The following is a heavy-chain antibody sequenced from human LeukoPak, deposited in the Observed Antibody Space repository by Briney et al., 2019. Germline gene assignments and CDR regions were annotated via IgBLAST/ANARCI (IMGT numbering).Heavy chain of an antibody. CDR2: INSDGSST. CDR1: GFTFSSYW. Sequence: GGSLRLSCAASGFTFSSYWMHWVRQAPGKGLVWVSRINSDGSSTSYADSVKGRFTISRDNAKNTLYLQMNSLRAEDTAVYYCSRGYSPTIPLYYYYGMDVWGKGTTVTVSS. CDR3: SRGYSPTIPLYYYYGMDV. J-gene: IGHJ6*04. V-gene: IGHV3-74*01. D-gene: IGHD1-26*01.